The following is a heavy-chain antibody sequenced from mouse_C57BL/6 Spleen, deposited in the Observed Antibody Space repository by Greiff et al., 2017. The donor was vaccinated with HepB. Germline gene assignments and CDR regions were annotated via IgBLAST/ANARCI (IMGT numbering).Heavy chain of an antibody. D-gene: IGHD2-4*01. CDR2: IYPGSGNT. Sequence: QVQLKESGAELVRPGASVKLSCKASGYTFTDYYINWVKQRPGQGLEWIARIYPGSGNTYYNEKFKGKATLTAEKSSSTAYMQLSSLTSEDSAVYFCARYDYAVSFAYWGQGTLVTVSA. CDR3: ARYDYAVSFAY. CDR1: GYTFTDYY. J-gene: IGHJ3*01. V-gene: IGHV1-76*01.